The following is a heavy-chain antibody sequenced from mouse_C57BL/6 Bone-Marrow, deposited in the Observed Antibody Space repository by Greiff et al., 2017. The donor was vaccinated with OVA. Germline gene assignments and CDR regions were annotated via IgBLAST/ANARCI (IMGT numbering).Heavy chain of an antibody. D-gene: IGHD1-1*01. V-gene: IGHV1-74*01. CDR3: AIWNYGSSYHYAMDY. CDR1: GYTFTSYW. J-gene: IGHJ4*01. CDR2: IHPSDSDT. Sequence: QVQLQQPGAELVKPGASVKVSCKASGYTFTSYWMHWVKQRPGQGLEWIGRIHPSDSDTNYNQKFKGKATLTVDKSSSTAYMQLSSLTSEDSAVYYWAIWNYGSSYHYAMDYWGQGTSVTVSS.